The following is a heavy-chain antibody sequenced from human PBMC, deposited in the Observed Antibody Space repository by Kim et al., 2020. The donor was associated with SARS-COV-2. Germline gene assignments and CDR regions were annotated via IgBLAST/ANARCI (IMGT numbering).Heavy chain of an antibody. D-gene: IGHD6-6*01. J-gene: IGHJ6*02. CDR2: IYYSGST. Sequence: SETLSLTCTVSGGSISSSSYYWGWIRQPPGKGLEWIGSIYYSGSTYYNPSLKSRVTISVDTSKNQLSLKLSSGTAADTAVYYCASSSIAARSDGFYYYYGMDVWGQGTTVTVSS. V-gene: IGHV4-39*01. CDR3: ASSSIAARSDGFYYYYGMDV. CDR1: GGSISSSSYY.